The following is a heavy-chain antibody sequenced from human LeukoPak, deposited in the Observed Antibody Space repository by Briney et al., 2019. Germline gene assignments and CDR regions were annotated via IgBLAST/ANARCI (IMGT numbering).Heavy chain of an antibody. D-gene: IGHD2/OR15-2a*01. CDR1: GFTFSSHW. CDR2: IKQDGSEK. Sequence: GGSLRLSCAASGFTFSSHWMSWVRQAPGKGLEWVANIKQDGSEKYYVDSVKGRFTISRDNAKNSLYLQMNSLRAEDTAVYYCARRYDFVDYWGQGTLVTVSS. CDR3: ARRYDFVDY. J-gene: IGHJ4*02. V-gene: IGHV3-7*01.